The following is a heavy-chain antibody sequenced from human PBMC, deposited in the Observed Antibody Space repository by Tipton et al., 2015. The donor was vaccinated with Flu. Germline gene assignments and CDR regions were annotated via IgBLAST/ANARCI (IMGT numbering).Heavy chain of an antibody. Sequence: QSGAEVKKPGASVKVSCKASGYTFTGYYMHWVRQAPGQGLEWMGWINPNSGGTNYAQKFQGRVTMTRDTSISTAYMELSRLRSDDTAVYYCARAPIYCSSTSCYLDYWGQGTLVTVSS. CDR2: INPNSGGT. CDR3: ARAPIYCSSTSCYLDY. CDR1: GYTFTGYY. V-gene: IGHV1-2*02. D-gene: IGHD2-2*01. J-gene: IGHJ4*02.